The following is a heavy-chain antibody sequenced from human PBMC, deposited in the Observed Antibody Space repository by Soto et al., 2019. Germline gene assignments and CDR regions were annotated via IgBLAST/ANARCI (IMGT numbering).Heavy chain of an antibody. CDR1: GGSISSGRFY. CDR3: ARTTFYDVFTAYYSLFDY. Sequence: QVQLQESGPGLVKPSQTLTLTCTVSGGSISSGRFYWSWIRQHPGKGLEWIGHTSDSGSSYYNPSLGSRVTISVDTSKNQFSLKLSAVTAADTAVYFCARTTFYDVFTAYYSLFDYWGQGTMVTVSS. V-gene: IGHV4-31*03. J-gene: IGHJ4*02. CDR2: TSDSGSS. D-gene: IGHD3-9*01.